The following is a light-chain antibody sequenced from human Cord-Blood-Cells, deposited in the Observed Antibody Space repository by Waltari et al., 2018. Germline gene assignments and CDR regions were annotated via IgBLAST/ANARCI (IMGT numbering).Light chain of an antibody. CDR2: AAS. V-gene: IGKV1-27*01. CDR1: QGISND. Sequence: DIQMTQSPFSLPAPVGDRDNLTCRASQGISNDLAWYQQKPGKVPKLLIYAASTLQSGVPALFSGSGSGTDFTLTISSLQPEDVAAYYCQKYNSAPVTFGPGTKVDIK. J-gene: IGKJ3*01. CDR3: QKYNSAPVT.